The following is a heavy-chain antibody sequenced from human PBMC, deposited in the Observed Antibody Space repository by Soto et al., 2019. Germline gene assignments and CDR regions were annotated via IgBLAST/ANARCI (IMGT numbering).Heavy chain of an antibody. CDR1: GFTFSSYA. J-gene: IGHJ3*02. CDR2: ISSNGGST. CDR3: VKVGHTHYYDSSGYYAFDI. V-gene: IGHV3-64D*06. D-gene: IGHD3-22*01. Sequence: GGSLRLSCSASGFTFSSYAMHWVRQAPGKGLEYVSAISSNGGSTYYADSVKGRFTISRDNSKNTLYLQMSSLRAEDTAVYYCVKVGHTHYYDSSGYYAFDIWGQGTMVTV.